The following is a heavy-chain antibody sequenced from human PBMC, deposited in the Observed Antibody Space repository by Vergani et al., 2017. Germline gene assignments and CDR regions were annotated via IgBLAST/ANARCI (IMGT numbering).Heavy chain of an antibody. CDR3: VHRLGYFDWDGAFDV. CDR2: VYWNDDE. Sequence: QITLRESGPTLVKPTQTLTLTCTFSGFSLTNGGEGVGWIRQPPGRALEWLAFVYWNDDERYSPSLKSRVTITKDTSKNEVILTMATMDPVDTATYYCVHRLGYFDWDGAFDVWGPGTMVTVSS. J-gene: IGHJ3*01. D-gene: IGHD3-9*01. V-gene: IGHV2-5*01. CDR1: GFSLTNGGEG.